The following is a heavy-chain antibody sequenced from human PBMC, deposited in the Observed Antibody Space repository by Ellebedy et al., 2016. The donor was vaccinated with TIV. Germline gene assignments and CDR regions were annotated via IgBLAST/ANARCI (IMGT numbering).Heavy chain of an antibody. CDR3: ARENTMVRGIINPMDV. CDR1: GGSFSGYY. CDR2: INHSGST. D-gene: IGHD3-10*01. V-gene: IGHV4-34*01. Sequence: SETLSLXXAVYGGSFSGYYWSWIRQPPGKGLEWIGEINHSGSTNYNPSLKSRVTISVDTSKNQFSLKLSSVTAADTAVYYCARENTMVRGIINPMDVWGQGTTVTVSS. J-gene: IGHJ6*02.